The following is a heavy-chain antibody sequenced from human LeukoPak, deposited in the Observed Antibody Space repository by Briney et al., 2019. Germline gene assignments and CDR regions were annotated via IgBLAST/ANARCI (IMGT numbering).Heavy chain of an antibody. CDR2: IYPGDFDT. V-gene: IGHV5-51*01. D-gene: IGHD6-6*01. CDR1: GYSFTTYW. CDR3: ARSYSSSSSFDY. Sequence: KISCKGSGYSFTTYWIGWVRQMPGKGLEWMGIIYPGDFDTRYSPSFQGQVTISADKSITTAYLQWSSLKASDTALYYCARSYSSSSSFDYWGQGTLVTVSS. J-gene: IGHJ4*02.